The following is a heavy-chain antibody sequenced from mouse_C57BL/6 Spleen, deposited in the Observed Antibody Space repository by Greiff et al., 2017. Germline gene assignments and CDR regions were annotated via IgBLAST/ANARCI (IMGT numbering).Heavy chain of an antibody. CDR3: ARLYYDYDRYYFDY. CDR2: IWSGGSR. CDR1: GFSLTSYG. Sequence: VNLVESGPGLVQPSQSLSITCTVSGFSLTSYGVHWVRQSPGKGLEWLGGIWSGGSRDYNAAFISRLSISKDNSKSQVFFKMTILQADDTAIYYCARLYYDYDRYYFDYWGQGTTLTVSA. J-gene: IGHJ2*01. D-gene: IGHD2-4*01. V-gene: IGHV2-2*01.